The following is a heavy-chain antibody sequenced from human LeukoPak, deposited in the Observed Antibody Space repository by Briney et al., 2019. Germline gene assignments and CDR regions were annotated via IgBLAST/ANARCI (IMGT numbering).Heavy chain of an antibody. J-gene: IGHJ4*02. CDR2: ISGSGGST. V-gene: IGHV3-23*01. CDR1: GFTFSSYA. Sequence: QAGGSLRLSCAASGFTFSSYAMSWVRQAPGKGLEWVSAISGSGGSTYYADSVKGRFTISRDNSKNTLYLQMNSLRAEDTAVYYCAKDPYYYDSSEDPFDYWGQGTLVTVSS. D-gene: IGHD3-22*01. CDR3: AKDPYYYDSSEDPFDY.